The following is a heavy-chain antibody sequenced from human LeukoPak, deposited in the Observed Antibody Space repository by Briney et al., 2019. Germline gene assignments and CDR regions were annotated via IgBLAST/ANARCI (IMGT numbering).Heavy chain of an antibody. CDR2: INHSGST. D-gene: IGHD3-10*01. J-gene: IGHJ5*02. V-gene: IGHV4-34*01. CDR3: ARESNYHGSGTGWFDP. Sequence: PSETLSLTCAVSGGSLSGYYWTWIRQPPGKGLEWIGEINHSGSTYYNPSLKSRVTISVDTSKNQLSLKLSSVTVADTAVYYCARESNYHGSGTGWFDPWGQGTLVTVSS. CDR1: GGSLSGYY.